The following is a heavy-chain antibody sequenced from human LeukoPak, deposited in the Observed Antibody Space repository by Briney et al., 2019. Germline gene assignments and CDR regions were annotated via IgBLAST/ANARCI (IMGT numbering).Heavy chain of an antibody. CDR3: AREITIFGGVQRFDY. Sequence: SVKVSCKASGGPFSSYAISWVRQAPGQGLEWMGRIIPIFGTANYAQKFQGRVTITTDESTSTAYMELSSLRSEDTAVYYCAREITIFGGVQRFDYWGQGTLVTASS. CDR1: GGPFSSYA. CDR2: IIPIFGTA. J-gene: IGHJ4*02. D-gene: IGHD3-3*01. V-gene: IGHV1-69*05.